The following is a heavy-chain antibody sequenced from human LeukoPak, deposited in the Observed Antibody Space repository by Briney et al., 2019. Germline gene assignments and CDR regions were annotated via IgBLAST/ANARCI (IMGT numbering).Heavy chain of an antibody. CDR2: ISYDGSNK. CDR1: GFTFSSYA. CDR3: ARDPYSGTYGDTYYYYMDV. V-gene: IGHV3-30*04. J-gene: IGHJ6*03. Sequence: HTGGSLRLSCAASGFTFSSYAMHWVRQAPGKGLEWVAVISYDGSNKYYADSVKGRFTISRDNARNSLYLQMNSLRAEDTAVYYCARDPYSGTYGDTYYYYMDVWGKGTTVTISS. D-gene: IGHD1-26*01.